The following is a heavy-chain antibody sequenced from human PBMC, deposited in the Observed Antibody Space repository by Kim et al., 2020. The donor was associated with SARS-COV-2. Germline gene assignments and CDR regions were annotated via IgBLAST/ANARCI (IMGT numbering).Heavy chain of an antibody. CDR3: ARKGAVRNYYDS. D-gene: IGHD3-22*01. V-gene: IGHV1-18*01. J-gene: IGHJ4*02. Sequence: YAQKLQGRVTMTTDTATSTAYMELRSLRSDDTAVYYCARKGAVRNYYDSWGQGTLVTVSS.